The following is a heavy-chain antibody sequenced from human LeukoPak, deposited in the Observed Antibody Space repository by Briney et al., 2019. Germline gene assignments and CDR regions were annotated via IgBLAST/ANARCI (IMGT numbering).Heavy chain of an antibody. V-gene: IGHV3-64*01. CDR2: ISSNGGST. CDR1: GFTFSSYA. CDR3: ARGNQYFDY. D-gene: IGHD1-14*01. Sequence: GGSLRLSCAASGFTFSSYAMHWVRQAPGKGLEYVSAISSNGGSTYYANSVKGRFTISRDNSKNTLYLQMGSLRAEDMAVYYCARGNQYFDYWGQGTLVTVSS. J-gene: IGHJ4*02.